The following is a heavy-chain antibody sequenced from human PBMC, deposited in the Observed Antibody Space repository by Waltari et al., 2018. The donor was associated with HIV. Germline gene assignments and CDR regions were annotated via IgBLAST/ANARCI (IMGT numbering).Heavy chain of an antibody. CDR3: IIDAPRRANQH. J-gene: IGHJ1*01. V-gene: IGHV3-15*01. CDR2: IKSKTDGGTT. Sequence: EVQLVASGGGLVKPGGSLRLSCAASGFTFNNAWRTWVRQAPGKGLEWVGRIKSKTDGGTTDYAAPVKGRFTISRDDSKNTLNLQMNSLKTEDTAAYYCIIDAPRRANQHWGQGTLVTVSS. CDR1: GFTFNNAW.